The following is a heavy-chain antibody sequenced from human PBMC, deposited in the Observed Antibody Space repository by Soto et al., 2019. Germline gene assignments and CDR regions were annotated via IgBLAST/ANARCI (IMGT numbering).Heavy chain of an antibody. CDR1: LFTFSSYA. D-gene: IGHD2-15*01. Sequence: SLRLSWSSSLFTFSSYAMSLVRETPFKLLECFSAISGSGGSTYYADSVKGRFTISRDNSKNTLYLQMNSLRAEDTAVYYCAKDHWSVVVAYYYYYGMEVWGQGTTVTVSS. J-gene: IGHJ6*02. V-gene: IGHV3-23*01. CDR2: ISGSGGST. CDR3: AKDHWSVVVAYYYYYGMEV.